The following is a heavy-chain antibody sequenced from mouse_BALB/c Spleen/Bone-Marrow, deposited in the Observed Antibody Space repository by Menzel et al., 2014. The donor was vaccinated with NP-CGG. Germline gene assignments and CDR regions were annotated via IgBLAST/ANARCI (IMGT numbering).Heavy chain of an antibody. V-gene: IGHV1-67*01. CDR1: GYTFTDYA. J-gene: IGHJ4*01. CDR2: ISTYSGNT. CDR3: ARRTTGHAMDY. Sequence: VQLQHSGPELVRPGVSVKISCKGSGYTFTDYAIHWVKQSPAKSLEWIGVISTYSGNTKYNQKFKDKATMTVDKSSSTAYMELARLTSEDSAIYYCARRTTGHAMDYWGQGTSVTVSS.